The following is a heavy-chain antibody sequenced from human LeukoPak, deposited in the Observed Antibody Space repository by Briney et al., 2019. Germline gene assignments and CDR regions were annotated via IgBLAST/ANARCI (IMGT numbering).Heavy chain of an antibody. CDR2: IRFDGSSK. Sequence: PGGSLRLSCAASGFTFSNSGMHWVRQAPGKGLEWVAFIRFDGSSKFYTDSVKGRFTISRDNSKNTLNLQMNSLRAEDTAVYYCARAFPGDYYYYYYMDVWGKGTTVTVSS. V-gene: IGHV3-30*02. CDR3: ARAFPGDYYYYYYMDV. J-gene: IGHJ6*03. D-gene: IGHD7-27*01. CDR1: GFTFSNSG.